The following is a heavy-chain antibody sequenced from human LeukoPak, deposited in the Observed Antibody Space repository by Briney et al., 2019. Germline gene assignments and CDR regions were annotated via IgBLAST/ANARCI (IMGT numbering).Heavy chain of an antibody. D-gene: IGHD3-16*02. CDR1: GYTFTGYY. Sequence: GASVKVSCKASGYTFTGYYMHWVRQAPGQGLEWMGWINPNSGGTNYAQKFQGRVTMTRDTSISTAYMELSRLRSDDTAVYYCARGRITFGGVIGVFDYWGQGTLVTVSS. CDR2: INPNSGGT. CDR3: ARGRITFGGVIGVFDY. J-gene: IGHJ4*02. V-gene: IGHV1-2*02.